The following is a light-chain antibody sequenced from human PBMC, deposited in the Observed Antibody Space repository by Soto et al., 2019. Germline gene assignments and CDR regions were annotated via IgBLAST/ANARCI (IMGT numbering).Light chain of an antibody. J-gene: IGKJ5*01. Sequence: IQLTQSPSSLSASAGDRVTITCRASQGIRNPLAWYQQKPGKGPKLLIYLASTLQSGVPSRFSGSGSGTDFTLTISSLQPEDFETYYCQQVDSYPITFGQGTRLEIK. CDR2: LAS. V-gene: IGKV1-9*01. CDR1: QGIRNP. CDR3: QQVDSYPIT.